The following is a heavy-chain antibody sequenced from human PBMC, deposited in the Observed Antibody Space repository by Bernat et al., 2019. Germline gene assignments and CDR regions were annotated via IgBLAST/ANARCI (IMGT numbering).Heavy chain of an antibody. Sequence: EVQLVESGGGLVKPGGSLRVSCAASGFTFSNAWMNWVRQTPGKGLEWVGRIKSKTAGGTTDYAAPMKGRFTISRDDSKNTVHLQMNSLKTEDTAVYYCTAGVEFDPRGQGTLVTVSS. CDR2: IKSKTAGGTT. D-gene: IGHD3-10*01. CDR1: GFTFSNAW. J-gene: IGHJ5*02. V-gene: IGHV3-15*01. CDR3: TAGVEFDP.